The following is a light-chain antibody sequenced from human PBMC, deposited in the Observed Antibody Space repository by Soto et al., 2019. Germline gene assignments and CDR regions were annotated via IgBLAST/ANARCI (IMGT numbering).Light chain of an antibody. Sequence: QSALTQPASVSGSPGQSIAISCTGTSSDVGSYDRVSWYQQHPDKAPTLMIYEVNKRPSGVSNRFSGSKSGNTASLTISGLQAEDEADYYFCSSVGSPNWVFGGGTKLAVL. CDR2: EVN. V-gene: IGLV2-23*02. J-gene: IGLJ3*02. CDR1: SSDVGSYDR. CDR3: CSSVGSPNWV.